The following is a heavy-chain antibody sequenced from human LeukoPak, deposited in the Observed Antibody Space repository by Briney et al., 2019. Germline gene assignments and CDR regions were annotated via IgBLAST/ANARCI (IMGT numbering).Heavy chain of an antibody. CDR1: GFTFSSYG. D-gene: IGHD1-26*01. CDR3: ARDRSGSLGLFGY. Sequence: GGSLRLSCAASGFTFSSYGMHWVRQAPGKGLEWVAVIWYDGSNKYYADSVKGRFTISRDNSKNTLYLQMNSLRAEDTAVYYCARDRSGSLGLFGYWGQGTLVTVSS. V-gene: IGHV3-33*01. CDR2: IWYDGSNK. J-gene: IGHJ4*02.